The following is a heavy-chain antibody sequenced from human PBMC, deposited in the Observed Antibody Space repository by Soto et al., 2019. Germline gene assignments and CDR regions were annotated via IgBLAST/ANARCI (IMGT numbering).Heavy chain of an antibody. Sequence: QVQLVESGGGVVQPGASLRLSCAASGFTFSDYGMHWVRQAPGKGLLWVALIWYDGSEKRYAESVKGRFTVSRDNAKNTVYLQMNGLGVEDTAVYYCAKDRFQ. CDR3: AKDRFQ. J-gene: IGHJ1*01. CDR2: IWYDGSEK. V-gene: IGHV3-30*02. CDR1: GFTFSDYG.